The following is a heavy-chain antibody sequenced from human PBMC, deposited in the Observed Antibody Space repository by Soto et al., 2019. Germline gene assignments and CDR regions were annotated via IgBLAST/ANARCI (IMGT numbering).Heavy chain of an antibody. Sequence: QITLKESGPPLVKPTQTLTLTCAFSGFSLTTVGVGVGWIRQPPGKALEWLALIYWDDDKRYSPSLKTRLPITKATSKNQVVLMMTNMDPVDTGTYYCAHRRAFIGVVYGMDVWGQGTTVTVSS. CDR1: GFSLTTVGVG. CDR2: IYWDDDK. D-gene: IGHD3-3*01. J-gene: IGHJ6*02. CDR3: AHRRAFIGVVYGMDV. V-gene: IGHV2-5*02.